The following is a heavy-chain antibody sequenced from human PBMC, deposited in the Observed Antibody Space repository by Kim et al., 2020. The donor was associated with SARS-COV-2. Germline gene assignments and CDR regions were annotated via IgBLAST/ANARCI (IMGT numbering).Heavy chain of an antibody. CDR3: ARRIRDSSGPDAFDI. Sequence: PSLKSRVTISVDKSKNQFSLKLGPVTAADTAVYYCARRIRDSSGPDAFDIWGQGTMVTVSS. J-gene: IGHJ3*02. D-gene: IGHD3-22*01. V-gene: IGHV4-4*02.